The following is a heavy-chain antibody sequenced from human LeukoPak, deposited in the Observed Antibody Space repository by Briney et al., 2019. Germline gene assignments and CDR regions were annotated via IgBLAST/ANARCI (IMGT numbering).Heavy chain of an antibody. V-gene: IGHV3-23*01. CDR2: ISGSGGST. CDR1: GFPFSSYA. Sequence: GSLSLSFAASGFPFSSYAMSWVRPAPGKGLEWVSAISGSGGSTYYADSVKGRFTISRDNSKNTLYLQMNSLRAEDTAVYYCAKDLSPLYYYYGMDVWGQGTTVTVSS. J-gene: IGHJ6*02. CDR3: AKDLSPLYYYYGMDV.